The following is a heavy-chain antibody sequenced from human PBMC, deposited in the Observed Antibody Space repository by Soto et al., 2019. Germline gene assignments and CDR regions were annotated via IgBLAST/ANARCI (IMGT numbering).Heavy chain of an antibody. Sequence: GGSLRLSCAASGFTFSSYGMHWVRQAPGKGLEWVAVIWYDGSNKYYADSVKGRFTISRDNSKNTLYLQMNSLRAEDTAVYYCARGFKDFWSGYGAFDIWGQGTMVTVSS. CDR2: IWYDGSNK. J-gene: IGHJ3*02. V-gene: IGHV3-33*01. D-gene: IGHD3-3*01. CDR1: GFTFSSYG. CDR3: ARGFKDFWSGYGAFDI.